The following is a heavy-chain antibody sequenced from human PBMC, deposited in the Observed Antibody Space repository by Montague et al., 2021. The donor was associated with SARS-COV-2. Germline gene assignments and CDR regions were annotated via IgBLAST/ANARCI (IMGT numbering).Heavy chain of an antibody. J-gene: IGHJ6*03. Sequence: SETLSLTCAVHGGSFSGYYWNWIRQPPGKGLEWIGEINHGGSTNYNPSLKSRVTISADTSKNQFSLKLTSVAAADTAVYYCARLGEGVVPAPILGVGPYYSYYYMDVWSKGTTVTVSS. CDR3: ARLGEGVVPAPILGVGPYYSYYYMDV. V-gene: IGHV4-34*01. D-gene: IGHD2-2*02. CDR2: INHGGST. CDR1: GGSFSGYY.